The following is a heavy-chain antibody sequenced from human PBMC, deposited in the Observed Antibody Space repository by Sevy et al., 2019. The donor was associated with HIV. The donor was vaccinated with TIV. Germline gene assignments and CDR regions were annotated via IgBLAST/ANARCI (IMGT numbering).Heavy chain of an antibody. CDR1: GFTFSSYS. J-gene: IGHJ6*02. Sequence: GGSLRLSCAASGFTFSSYSMNWVRQAPGKGLEWVSSISSSSSYIYYADSVKGRLTISRDNAKNSLYLQMNSLRAEDTAVYYCARKGGMEYCSGGSCYPTGYYYYYGMDVWGQGTTVTVSS. V-gene: IGHV3-21*01. CDR2: ISSSSSYI. D-gene: IGHD2-15*01. CDR3: ARKGGMEYCSGGSCYPTGYYYYYGMDV.